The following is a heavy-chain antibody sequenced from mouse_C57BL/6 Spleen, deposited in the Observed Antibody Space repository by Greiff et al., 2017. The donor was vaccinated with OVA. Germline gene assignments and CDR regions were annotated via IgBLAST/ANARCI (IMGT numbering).Heavy chain of an antibody. Sequence: QVQLQQPGAELVMPGASVKLSCKASGYTFTSYWMHWVKQRPGQGLEWIGEIDPSDSYTNYNQKFKGKSTLTVDKSSSTAYMQLSSRTSEDSAVYDCGLTGTGAMDYGGQGTSVTVSS. CDR1: GYTFTSYW. V-gene: IGHV1-69*01. CDR3: GLTGTGAMDY. D-gene: IGHD4-1*01. CDR2: IDPSDSYT. J-gene: IGHJ4*01.